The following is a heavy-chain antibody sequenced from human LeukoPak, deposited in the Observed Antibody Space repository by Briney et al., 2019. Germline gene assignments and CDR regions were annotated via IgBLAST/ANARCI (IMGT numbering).Heavy chain of an antibody. CDR2: IYYSGST. D-gene: IGHD6-13*01. Sequence: SETLSLTCTVSGGSISSYYWSWIRQPPGKGLEWIGYIYYSGSTNYNPSLKSRVTISVDTSKNQFSLKLSSVTAADTAVYYCARDLGIADFDYWGQGTLVTVSS. J-gene: IGHJ4*02. V-gene: IGHV4-59*01. CDR3: ARDLGIADFDY. CDR1: GGSISSYY.